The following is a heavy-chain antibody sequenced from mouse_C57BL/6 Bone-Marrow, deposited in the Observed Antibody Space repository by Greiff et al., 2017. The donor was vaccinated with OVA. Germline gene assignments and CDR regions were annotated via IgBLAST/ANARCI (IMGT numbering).Heavy chain of an antibody. CDR1: GFTFSDAW. CDR2: IRNKANNHAT. Sequence: EVKLVESGGGLVQPGGSMKLSCAASGFTFSDAWMDWVRQSPEKGLEWVAEIRNKANNHATYYAESVKGRFTISRDDSKSSVYLQMNSLRAEDTGIYYCTRIYYEYDALYFDYWGQGTTLTVSS. CDR3: TRIYYEYDALYFDY. V-gene: IGHV6-6*01. J-gene: IGHJ2*01. D-gene: IGHD2-4*01.